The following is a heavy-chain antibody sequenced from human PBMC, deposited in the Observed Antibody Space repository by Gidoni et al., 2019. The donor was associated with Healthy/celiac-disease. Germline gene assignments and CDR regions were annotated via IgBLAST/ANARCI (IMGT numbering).Heavy chain of an antibody. CDR1: GFTVSSNS. CDR3: ASPGLGPGRYDSSGYGTQKADY. D-gene: IGHD3-22*01. CDR2: IYSGGST. V-gene: IGHV3-53*01. J-gene: IGHJ4*02. Sequence: EVQLVESGGGLIQPGGSLRLSCEASGFTVSSNSMSWVRQAPGKGLEWVSVIYSGGSTYYADSVKGRFTISRDNSKNTLYLQMNSLRAEDTAVYYCASPGLGPGRYDSSGYGTQKADYWGQGTLVTVSS.